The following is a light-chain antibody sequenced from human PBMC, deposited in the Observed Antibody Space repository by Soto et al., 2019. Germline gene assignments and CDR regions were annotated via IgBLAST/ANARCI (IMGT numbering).Light chain of an antibody. CDR3: QSYDSSLSGSGVV. Sequence: QSVLTQPPSVSGAPGQRATISCTGGSSNIGAGYDVHWYRQLPGTAPKLLIFGNSNRPSGVPDRFSGSKSGTSASLAITGLQAEDEADYYCQSYDSSLSGSGVVFGGGTKLTVL. CDR1: SSNIGAGYD. V-gene: IGLV1-40*01. CDR2: GNS. J-gene: IGLJ2*01.